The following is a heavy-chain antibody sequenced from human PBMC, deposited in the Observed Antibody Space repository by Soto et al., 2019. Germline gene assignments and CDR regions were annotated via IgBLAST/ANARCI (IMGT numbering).Heavy chain of an antibody. CDR3: ARDYYDSSGYYYWFDP. V-gene: IGHV4-61*01. CDR2: IYYSGST. CDR1: GGSVSSGSYY. J-gene: IGHJ5*02. Sequence: SETLSLTCTVSGGSVSSGSYYWSWIRQPPGKGLEWIGYIYYSGSTNYNPSLKSRVTISVDKSKNQFSLKLSSVTAADTAVYYCARDYYDSSGYYYWFDPWGQGNLVTVSS. D-gene: IGHD3-22*01.